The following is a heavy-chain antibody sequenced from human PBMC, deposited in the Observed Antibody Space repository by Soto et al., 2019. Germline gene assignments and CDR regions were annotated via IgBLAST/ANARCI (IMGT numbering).Heavy chain of an antibody. CDR2: ISGSGDST. D-gene: IGHD3-22*01. V-gene: IGHV3-23*01. J-gene: IGHJ4*02. CDR3: ASRAYYDNSGYYYYYFDY. Sequence: GGSLRLCCAACGVTFCSYAMSWVRQAPGKGLEWVSGISGSGDSTYYADSVKGRCTISRDNSKNTLYLQMGSLRAEDTAVYYCASRAYYDNSGYYYYYFDYWGRGALVTVSS. CDR1: GVTFCSYA.